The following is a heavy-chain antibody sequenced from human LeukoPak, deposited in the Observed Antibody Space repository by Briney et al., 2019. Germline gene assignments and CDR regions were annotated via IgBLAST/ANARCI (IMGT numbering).Heavy chain of an antibody. J-gene: IGHJ2*01. Sequence: SETLSLTCTVSGGSISSYYWQWIRQPPGNRLEWIGYVFYSGSTDYNPSLKSRVTISVDTSKNQFSLKLTSVTAADTAVYYCARGEPRIARPGAPPFDLWGRGTLVTVSS. V-gene: IGHV4-59*01. CDR1: GGSISSYY. CDR3: ARGEPRIARPGAPPFDL. CDR2: VFYSGST. D-gene: IGHD6-13*01.